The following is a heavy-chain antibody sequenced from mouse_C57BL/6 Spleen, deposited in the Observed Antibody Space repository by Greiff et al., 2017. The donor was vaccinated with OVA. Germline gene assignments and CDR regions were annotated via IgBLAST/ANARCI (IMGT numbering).Heavy chain of an antibody. CDR2: ISSGGDYI. CDR3: TRDEGGYYFDY. CDR1: GFTFSSYA. J-gene: IGHJ2*01. V-gene: IGHV5-9-1*02. D-gene: IGHD1-1*02. Sequence: EVKLVESGEGLVKPGGSLKLSCAASGFTFSSYAMSWVRQTPEKRLEWVAYISSGGDYIYYADTVKGRFTISRDNARNTLYLQMSSLKSEDTAMYYCTRDEGGYYFDYWGQGTTLTVSS.